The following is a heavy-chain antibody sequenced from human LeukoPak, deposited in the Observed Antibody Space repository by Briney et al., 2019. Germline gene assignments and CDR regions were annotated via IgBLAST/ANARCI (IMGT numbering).Heavy chain of an antibody. Sequence: SETLSLTCTVSGGSISSTDDYWGWIRQPPGKGPEWIGSIYYSGSTYYNPSLKSRVTISEDPSKNQFSLKLSSVTAADTAVYYCARRPRMVRGPGAFDPWGQGTLVTVSS. CDR1: GGSISSTDDY. CDR3: ARRPRMVRGPGAFDP. D-gene: IGHD3-10*01. J-gene: IGHJ5*02. CDR2: IYYSGST. V-gene: IGHV4-39*07.